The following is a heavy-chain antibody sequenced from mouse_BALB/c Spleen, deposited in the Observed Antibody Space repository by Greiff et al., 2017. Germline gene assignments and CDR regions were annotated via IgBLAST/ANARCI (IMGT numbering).Heavy chain of an antibody. V-gene: IGHV5-6*02. J-gene: IGHJ3*01. CDR2: ISSGGSYT. D-gene: IGHD2-4*01. CDR1: GFTFSSYG. CDR3: ARHRDDYSWFAY. Sequence: DVMLVESGGDLVKPGGSLKLSCAASGFTFSSYGMSWVRQTPDKRLEWVATISSGGSYTYYPDSVKGRFTISRDNAKNTLYLQMSSLKSEDTAMYYCARHRDDYSWFAYWGQGTLVTVSA.